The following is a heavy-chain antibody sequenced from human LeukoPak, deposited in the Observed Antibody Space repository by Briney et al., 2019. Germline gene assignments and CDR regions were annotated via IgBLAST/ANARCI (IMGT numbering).Heavy chain of an antibody. V-gene: IGHV1-2*02. CDR2: INPNSGGT. Sequence: ASVKVSCKASGYTFTGYYMHWVRQAPGQGLEWMGWINPNSGGTNYAQKFQGRVTMTRDTSISTAYMELRSLRSEDTAVYYRAILSRLITMVRGVLSGYFDYWGQGTLVTVSS. D-gene: IGHD3-10*01. J-gene: IGHJ4*02. CDR3: AILSRLITMVRGVLSGYFDY. CDR1: GYTFTGYY.